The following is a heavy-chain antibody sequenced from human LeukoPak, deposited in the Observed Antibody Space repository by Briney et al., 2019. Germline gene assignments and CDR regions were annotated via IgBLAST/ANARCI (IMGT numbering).Heavy chain of an antibody. CDR1: GGSISSYF. D-gene: IGHD3-10*01. J-gene: IGHJ5*02. Sequence: RSETLSLTCTVSGGSISSYFWSWIRQPPGKGLEWIGYIYYSGSTNYNPSLKSRVTISVDTSKNQFSLKLSSVTAADTAVYYCARGGYYGSGNDFRFDPWGQGTLVTVSS. V-gene: IGHV4-59*01. CDR3: ARGGYYGSGNDFRFDP. CDR2: IYYSGST.